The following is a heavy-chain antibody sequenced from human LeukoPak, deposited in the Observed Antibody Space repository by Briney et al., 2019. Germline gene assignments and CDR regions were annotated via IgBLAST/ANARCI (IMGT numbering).Heavy chain of an antibody. D-gene: IGHD2-15*01. J-gene: IGHJ3*02. CDR1: GFSFSSYN. CDR2: ITSSSTYT. CDR3: AKDGGSDPDSFDI. Sequence: PGGSLRLSCAASGFSFSSYNMNWVRQTPGKGLEWVSSITSSSTYTFYADSVKGRFTISRDNTKNSLYLQMNSLRAEDTAVYYCAKDGGSDPDSFDIWGQGTMVTVSS. V-gene: IGHV3-21*01.